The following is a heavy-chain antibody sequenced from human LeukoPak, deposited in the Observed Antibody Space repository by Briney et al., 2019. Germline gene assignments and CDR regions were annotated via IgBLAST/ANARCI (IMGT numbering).Heavy chain of an antibody. V-gene: IGHV1-69*13. CDR2: IIPIFGTA. D-gene: IGHD2-2*01. CDR3: ARPSPEYQLLSTAFDI. J-gene: IGHJ3*02. CDR1: GGTFSSYA. Sequence: SVKVSCKASGGTFSSYAISWVRQAPGQGLEWMGGIIPIFGTANYPQKFQGRVTITADESTSTAYMELSSLRSEDTAVYYCARPSPEYQLLSTAFDIWGQGTMVTVSS.